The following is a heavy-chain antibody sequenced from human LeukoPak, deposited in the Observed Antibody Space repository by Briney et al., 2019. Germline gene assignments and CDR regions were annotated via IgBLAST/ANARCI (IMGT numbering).Heavy chain of an antibody. CDR3: AKDRRRTSGWYVFDY. Sequence: SVKVSCKASGGTFSSYAISWVRQAPGQGLEWMGGIIPIFGTANYAQKFQGRVTITTDESTSTAYMELSSLRAEDTAVYYCAKDRRRTSGWYVFDYWGQGTLVTVSS. CDR2: IIPIFGTA. D-gene: IGHD6-19*01. J-gene: IGHJ4*02. CDR1: GGTFSSYA. V-gene: IGHV1-69*05.